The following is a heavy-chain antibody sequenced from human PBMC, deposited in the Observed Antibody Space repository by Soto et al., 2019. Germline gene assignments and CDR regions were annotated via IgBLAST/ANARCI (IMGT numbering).Heavy chain of an antibody. Sequence: EVQLVESGGGLVKPGGSLRLSCAASGFTFSSYSMNWVRQAPGKGLEWVSSISSSSSYIYYADSVKGRFTISRDNAKNSLYLQMNSLRAEDTAVYYCARGVGGSYYVGGYWGQGTLVTVSS. J-gene: IGHJ4*02. D-gene: IGHD1-26*01. CDR1: GFTFSSYS. V-gene: IGHV3-21*01. CDR3: ARGVGGSYYVGGY. CDR2: ISSSSSYI.